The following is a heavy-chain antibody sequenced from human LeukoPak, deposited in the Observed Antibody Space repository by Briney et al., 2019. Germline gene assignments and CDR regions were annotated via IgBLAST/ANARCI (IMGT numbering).Heavy chain of an antibody. Sequence: ASVKVSCKASGNTFTGYYVHWVRQAPGQGLEWMGIINPSAGTTSYAQKFQNRVTMTRDTSTSTVYMELSSLTSEDTAVFYCARSKRYCSGTTCSYYNMDVWGKGTTVTVSS. CDR1: GNTFTGYY. CDR2: INPSAGTT. D-gene: IGHD2-2*01. CDR3: ARSKRYCSGTTCSYYNMDV. V-gene: IGHV1-46*01. J-gene: IGHJ6*03.